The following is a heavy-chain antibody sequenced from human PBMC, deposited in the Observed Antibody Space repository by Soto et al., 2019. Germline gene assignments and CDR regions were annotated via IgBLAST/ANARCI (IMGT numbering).Heavy chain of an antibody. CDR3: ARVRDCSGGTCYSWWFDP. CDR1: GGSISSYY. D-gene: IGHD2-15*01. J-gene: IGHJ5*02. V-gene: IGHV4-59*01. CDR2: IYNSGST. Sequence: SETLSLTCTVSGGSISSYYWSWIRQPPGKGLERIGHIYNSGSTSYNSSLKSRVTISVDTSKSQLSLKLSSVTAADTAVYYCARVRDCSGGTCYSWWFDPWGQGTLVTVSS.